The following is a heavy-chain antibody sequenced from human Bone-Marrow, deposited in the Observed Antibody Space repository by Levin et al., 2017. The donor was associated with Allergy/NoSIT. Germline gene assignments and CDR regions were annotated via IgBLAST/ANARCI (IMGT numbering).Heavy chain of an antibody. V-gene: IGHV2-5*02. CDR2: LYWDDDK. J-gene: IGHJ3*02. Sequence: SGPTLVKPTQTLTLTCTFSGFSLSTSGVGVGWIRQPPGKALEWLALLYWDDDKRYSPSLKSRLTITKDTSKNQVVLTMTNMDPVDTATYYCAHRQRGAYDFWSGYYKVDAFDSWGQGTMVTVSS. CDR1: GFSLSTSGVG. D-gene: IGHD3-3*01. CDR3: AHRQRGAYDFWSGYYKVDAFDS.